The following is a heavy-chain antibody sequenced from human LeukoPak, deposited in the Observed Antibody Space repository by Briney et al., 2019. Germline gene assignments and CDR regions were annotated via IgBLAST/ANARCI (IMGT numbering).Heavy chain of an antibody. V-gene: IGHV1-8*01. CDR3: ARDPIVVVPAAINYNWFDP. CDR2: MNPNSGNT. Sequence: ASVKVSCKASGYTFTSYDINWVRQATGQGLEWMGWMNPNSGNTGYAQKLQGRVTMTTDTSTSTAYMELRSLRSDDTAVYYCARDPIVVVPAAINYNWFDPWGQGTLVTVSS. D-gene: IGHD2-2*01. CDR1: GYTFTSYD. J-gene: IGHJ5*02.